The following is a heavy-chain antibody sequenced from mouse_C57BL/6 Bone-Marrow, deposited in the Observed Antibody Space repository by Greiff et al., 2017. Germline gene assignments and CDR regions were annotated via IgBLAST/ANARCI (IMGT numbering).Heavy chain of an antibody. D-gene: IGHD1-1*01. V-gene: IGHV8-8*01. CDR2: IWWDADK. CDR1: GFSLNTFDMS. Sequence: QVTLKVSGPGILQPSQTLSLTCSFSGFSLNTFDMSVGWLRQPSGKGLEWLAHIWWDADKYYNPALKSRVTISKDTSKNLVFLKIANVDTADTATYYWARGYYGSSSWFAYWGQGTRVTVSA. CDR3: ARGYYGSSSWFAY. J-gene: IGHJ3*01.